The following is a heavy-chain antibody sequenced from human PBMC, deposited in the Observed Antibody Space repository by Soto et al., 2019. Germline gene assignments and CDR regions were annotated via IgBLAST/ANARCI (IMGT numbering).Heavy chain of an antibody. CDR3: ARVWVAPFPNWFDP. J-gene: IGHJ5*02. CDR2: ISAYNGNT. V-gene: IGHV1-18*01. D-gene: IGHD2-15*01. CDR1: GYTFTSYA. Sequence: ASVKVSCKASGYTFTSYAITWVRQAPGQGLEWMGWISAYNGNTNYAQKLQGRVAMTTDTSTSTAYMELRSLRSDDTAVYYCARVWVAPFPNWFDPWGQGTLVTVSS.